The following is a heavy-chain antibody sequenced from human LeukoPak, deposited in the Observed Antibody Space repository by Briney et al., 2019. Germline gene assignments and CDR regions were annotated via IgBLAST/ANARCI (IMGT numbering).Heavy chain of an antibody. D-gene: IGHD1-20*01. CDR1: GFTFITYW. CDR2: IKHDGSDR. J-gene: IGHJ4*02. Sequence: GGSLRLSCAASGFTFITYWMSWLRQAPGKGLEWVANIKHDGSDRNYVDSVRGRFTISRDNGKNLLHLQMNTLRAEDTAVYYCARELITKWSCGDYWGQGTPVTVSP. V-gene: IGHV3-7*01. CDR3: ARELITKWSCGDY.